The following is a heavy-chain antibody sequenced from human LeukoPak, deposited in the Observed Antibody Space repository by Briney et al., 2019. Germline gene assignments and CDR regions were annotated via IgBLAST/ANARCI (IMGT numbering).Heavy chain of an antibody. D-gene: IGHD1-26*01. CDR3: ARVPNLGATNDY. Sequence: ASVKVSCKASGYTFTSYGISWVRQAPGQGLEWMGWIGAYNGNTNYAQKLQGRVTMTTDTSTSTAYMELRSLRSDDTAVYYCARVPNLGATNDYWGQGSLVTVSS. CDR2: IGAYNGNT. CDR1: GYTFTSYG. V-gene: IGHV1-18*01. J-gene: IGHJ4*02.